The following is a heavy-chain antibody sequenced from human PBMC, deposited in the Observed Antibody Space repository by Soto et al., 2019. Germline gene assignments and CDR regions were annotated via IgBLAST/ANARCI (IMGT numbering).Heavy chain of an antibody. CDR3: ARDSVGFLEWLFSIYYYYMDV. J-gene: IGHJ6*03. V-gene: IGHV3-33*01. Sequence: GGSLRLSCAASGFTFSSYGMHWVRQAPGKGLEWVAVIWYDGSNKYYADSVKGRFTISRDNSKNTLYLQMNSLRAEDTAVYYCARDSVGFLEWLFSIYYYYMDVWGKGTTVTVSS. CDR1: GFTFSSYG. D-gene: IGHD3-3*02. CDR2: IWYDGSNK.